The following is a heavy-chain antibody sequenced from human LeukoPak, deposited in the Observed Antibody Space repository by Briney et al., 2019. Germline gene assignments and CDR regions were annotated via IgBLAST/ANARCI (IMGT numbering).Heavy chain of an antibody. CDR2: IYYSGST. CDR1: GGSISSSSYY. V-gene: IGHV4-39*07. J-gene: IGHJ5*02. D-gene: IGHD6-13*01. Sequence: PSETLSLTCTVSGGSISSSSYYWGWIRQPPGKGLEWIGSIYYSGSTYYNPSLKSRVTISVDTSKNQFSLKLSSVTAADTAVYYCARDKAIAAAGTYNWFDPWGQGTLVTVSS. CDR3: ARDKAIAAAGTYNWFDP.